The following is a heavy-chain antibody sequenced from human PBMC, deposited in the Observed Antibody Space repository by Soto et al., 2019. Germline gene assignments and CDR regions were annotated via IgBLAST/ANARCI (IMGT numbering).Heavy chain of an antibody. CDR1: GFTFSSYW. CDR2: IKQDGSEK. Sequence: PGGSLRLSCAASGFTFSSYWMSWVRQAPGKGLEWVANIKQDGSEKYYVDSVKGRFTISRDNAKNSLYLQMNSLRAEDTAVYYCARTQLWVPAVPTPQAPDAFDIWGQGTMVTVSS. D-gene: IGHD2-2*01. CDR3: ARTQLWVPAVPTPQAPDAFDI. J-gene: IGHJ3*02. V-gene: IGHV3-7*03.